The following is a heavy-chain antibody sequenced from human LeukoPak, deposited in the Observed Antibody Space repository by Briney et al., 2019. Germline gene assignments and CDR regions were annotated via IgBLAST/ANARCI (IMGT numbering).Heavy chain of an antibody. CDR3: GCGGPDY. CDR2: INPNSGGT. V-gene: IGHV1-2*02. J-gene: IGHJ4*02. Sequence: ASVKVSCKASGYTFTGYYMHWVRQAPGQGLEWMGCINPNSGGTNYAQKFQGRVTMTRDTSISTVYMELSSLRSEDTAVYYCGCGGPDYWGQGTLVTVSS. D-gene: IGHD2-21*01. CDR1: GYTFTGYY.